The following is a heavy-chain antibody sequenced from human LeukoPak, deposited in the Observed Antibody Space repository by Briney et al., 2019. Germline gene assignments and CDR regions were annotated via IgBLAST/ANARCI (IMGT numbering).Heavy chain of an antibody. J-gene: IGHJ4*02. CDR3: VRSKDVYNLLDY. D-gene: IGHD5-24*01. Sequence: GGSLRLSCAASGFTFSNYAMHWVRQAPGKGLESVSGIISTGGHTYYANSVKGRFTISRDNSKNTLNLQMGSLRAEDMAVYYCVRSKDVYNLLDYWGQGTLVTVSS. CDR1: GFTFSNYA. CDR2: IISTGGHT. V-gene: IGHV3-64*01.